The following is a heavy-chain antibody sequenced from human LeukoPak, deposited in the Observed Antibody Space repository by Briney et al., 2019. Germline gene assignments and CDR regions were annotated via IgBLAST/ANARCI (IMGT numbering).Heavy chain of an antibody. V-gene: IGHV3-23*01. J-gene: IGHJ4*02. Sequence: KPGGSLRLSCVASGFPLGSYDMGWVRQAPGKGLQWVSSISASGDWTYYADSVKGRFTISRDNSKNTLYLQMNSLRVEETAVYYCAKDGDGDYWGQGTLVTVSS. D-gene: IGHD2-21*02. CDR3: AKDGDGDY. CDR2: ISASGDWT. CDR1: GFPLGSYD.